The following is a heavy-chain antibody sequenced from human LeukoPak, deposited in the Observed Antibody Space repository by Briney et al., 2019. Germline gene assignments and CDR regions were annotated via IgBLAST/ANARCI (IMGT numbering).Heavy chain of an antibody. J-gene: IGHJ3*02. CDR1: GGTFSSYA. CDR2: IIPIFGTA. Sequence: ASVKVSCKASGGTFSSYAISWVRQAPGQGLEWMGGIIPIFGTANYAQKFQGRVTITADESTSTAYMELSSLRSEDTAVYYCARDSPPRPITMVRGVMLGAFDIWAKGQWSPSLQ. CDR3: ARDSPPRPITMVRGVMLGAFDI. D-gene: IGHD3-10*01. V-gene: IGHV1-69*13.